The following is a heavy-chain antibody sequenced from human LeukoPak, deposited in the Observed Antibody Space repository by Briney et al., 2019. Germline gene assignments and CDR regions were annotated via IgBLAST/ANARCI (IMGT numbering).Heavy chain of an antibody. CDR3: ARDSRYDSSAFDI. D-gene: IGHD3-22*01. J-gene: IGHJ3*02. V-gene: IGHV4-61*01. Sequence: SETLPLTCTVSGGSVSSGSYYWSWIRQPPGKGLEWIGYIYYSGSTNYNPSLKSRVTISVDTSKNQFSLKLSSVTAADTAVYYCARDSRYDSSAFDIWGQGTMVTVSS. CDR2: IYYSGST. CDR1: GGSVSSGSYY.